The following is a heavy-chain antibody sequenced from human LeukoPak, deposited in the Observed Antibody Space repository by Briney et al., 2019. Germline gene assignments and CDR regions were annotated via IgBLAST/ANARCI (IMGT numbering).Heavy chain of an antibody. CDR2: IYYSGST. J-gene: IGHJ4*02. Sequence: SETLSLTGTVSGGSISSNSYSWGWIRQPPGNGLEWIGSIYYSGSTYYNPSLKSRVTISVDTSKNQFSLKLSSVTAADTAVYYFARLPNYDILTGIDYWGQGTLVTVSS. CDR1: GGSISSNSYS. D-gene: IGHD3-9*01. V-gene: IGHV4-39*07. CDR3: ARLPNYDILTGIDY.